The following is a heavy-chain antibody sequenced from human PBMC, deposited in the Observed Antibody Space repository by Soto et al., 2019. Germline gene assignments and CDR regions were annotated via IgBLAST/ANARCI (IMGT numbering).Heavy chain of an antibody. V-gene: IGHV4-4*02. CDR1: GGSISSSNW. Sequence: SETLSLTCAVSGGSISSSNWWSWVRQPPGEGLEWIGEIYHSGSTNYNPSLKSRVTISVDKSKNQFSLKLSSVTAADTAVYYCARRTGITMIVVVIAPFDYWGQGTQVTVSS. CDR2: IYHSGST. J-gene: IGHJ4*02. CDR3: ARRTGITMIVVVIAPFDY. D-gene: IGHD3-22*01.